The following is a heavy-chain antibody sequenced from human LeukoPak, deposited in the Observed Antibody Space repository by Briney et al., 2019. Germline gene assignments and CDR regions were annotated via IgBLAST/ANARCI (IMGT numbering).Heavy chain of an antibody. D-gene: IGHD3-10*01. CDR2: IYSDNT. V-gene: IGHV3-53*01. J-gene: IGHJ4*02. CDR3: AKRGPGSPESGKYYFDY. CDR1: GFTVSSNS. Sequence: GGSLRLSCTVSGFTVSSNSMSWVRQAPGKGLEWVSFIYSDNTHYSDSVKGRFTISRDSSKNTLYLQMNSLRAEDTAVYYCAKRGPGSPESGKYYFDYWGQGTLVTVSS.